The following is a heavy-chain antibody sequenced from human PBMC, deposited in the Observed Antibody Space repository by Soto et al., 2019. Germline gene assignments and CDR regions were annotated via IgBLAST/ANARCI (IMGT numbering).Heavy chain of an antibody. CDR2: ISGSGGST. CDR3: AKGRGGFIAAAGTRYFFDY. CDR1: GFTFSSYA. D-gene: IGHD6-13*01. V-gene: IGHV3-23*01. Sequence: PGGSLRLSCAASGFTFSSYAMSWVRQAPGKGLEWVSAISGSGGSTYYADSVKGRFTISRDNSKNTLYLQMNSLRAEDTAVYYCAKGRGGFIAAAGTRYFFDYWGQGSLVTVSS. J-gene: IGHJ4*02.